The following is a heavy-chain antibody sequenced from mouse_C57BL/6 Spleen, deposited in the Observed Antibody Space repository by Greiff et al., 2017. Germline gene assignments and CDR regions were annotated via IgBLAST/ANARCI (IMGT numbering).Heavy chain of an antibody. J-gene: IGHJ1*03. CDR2: ISYDGSN. CDR1: GYSITSGYY. D-gene: IGHD1-1*01. CDR3: ARWNYYGSSFIWYFDV. Sequence: DVKLQESGPGLVKPSQSLSLTCSVTGYSITSGYYWNWIRQFPGNKLEWMGYISYDGSNNYNPSLKNRISITRDTSKNQFFLKLNSVTTEDTATYYCARWNYYGSSFIWYFDVWGTGTTVTVSS. V-gene: IGHV3-6*01.